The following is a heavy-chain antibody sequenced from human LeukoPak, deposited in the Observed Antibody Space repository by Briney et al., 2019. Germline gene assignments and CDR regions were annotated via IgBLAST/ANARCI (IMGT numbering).Heavy chain of an antibody. CDR2: IYHSGST. Sequence: PSETLSLTCTVSGYSISSGYYWGWIRPPPGKGLEWIGSIYHSGSTYYNPSLKSRVTISVDTSKNQFSLKLSSVTAADTAVYYCAREHTIFGVVTRKGFDYWGQGTLVTVSS. V-gene: IGHV4-38-2*02. CDR1: GYSISSGYY. J-gene: IGHJ4*02. CDR3: AREHTIFGVVTRKGFDY. D-gene: IGHD3-3*01.